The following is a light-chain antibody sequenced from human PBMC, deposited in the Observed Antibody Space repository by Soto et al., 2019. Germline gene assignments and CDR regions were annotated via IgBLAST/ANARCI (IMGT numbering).Light chain of an antibody. CDR2: DDS. V-gene: IGLV3-21*02. CDR1: NIGTKG. CDR3: QVWASGRDHYV. J-gene: IGLJ1*01. Sequence: SYGRRHPPSLAVAPGQPPKFTCGGNNIGTKGVHFYQQRPSQSPVLVVYDDSDRPSGIPERFSGSNSGNTASLTISRVEAGDEADYYCQVWASGRDHYVFGTGTKVTVL.